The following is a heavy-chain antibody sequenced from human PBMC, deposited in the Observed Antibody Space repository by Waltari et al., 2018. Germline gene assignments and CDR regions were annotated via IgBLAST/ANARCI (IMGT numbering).Heavy chain of an antibody. V-gene: IGHV3-30-3*01. CDR2: ISYDGSNK. CDR1: GFPCSRSA. Sequence: QVQLWASGGGVVQPGRSLRLSCAAYGFPCSRSALHGVRQAPGKGLEWVAVISYDGSNKYYADSVKGRFTISRDNSKNTLYLQMNSLRAEDTAVYYCARDSGSYFGYWGQGTLVTVSS. J-gene: IGHJ4*02. CDR3: ARDSGSYFGY. D-gene: IGHD1-26*01.